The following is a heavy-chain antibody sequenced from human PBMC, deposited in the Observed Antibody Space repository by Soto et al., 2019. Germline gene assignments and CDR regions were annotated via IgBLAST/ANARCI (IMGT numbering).Heavy chain of an antibody. CDR3: ARSHSYDSSGVDY. Sequence: KTSETLSLTCTVSGGSISSGGYYWSWIRQHPGKGLEWIGYIYYSGSTYYNPSLKSRVTISVDTSKNQFSLKLSSVTAADTAVYYCARSHSYDSSGVDYWGQGTLVTVSS. V-gene: IGHV4-31*03. D-gene: IGHD3-22*01. CDR2: IYYSGST. CDR1: GGSISSGGYY. J-gene: IGHJ4*02.